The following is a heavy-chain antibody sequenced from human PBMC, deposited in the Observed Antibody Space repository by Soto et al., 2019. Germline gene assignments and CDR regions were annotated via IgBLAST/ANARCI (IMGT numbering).Heavy chain of an antibody. CDR2: IDWDDDK. CDR3: ARSPNLYTTGADWFDP. CDR1: GFSLSTSGMC. V-gene: IGHV2-70*11. Sequence: GSGPTLVNPTQTLTLTCTFSGFSLSTSGMCVSWIRQPPGKALEWLARIDWDDDKYYSTSLKTRLTISKDTSKNQVVLTMTNMDPVDTATYYCARSPNLYTTGADWFDPWGQGTLVTVSS. J-gene: IGHJ5*02. D-gene: IGHD1-1*01.